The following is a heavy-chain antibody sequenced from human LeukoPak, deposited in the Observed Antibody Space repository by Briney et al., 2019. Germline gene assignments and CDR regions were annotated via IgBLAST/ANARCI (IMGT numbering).Heavy chain of an antibody. Sequence: ASVKVSCKASGGTFSSYAISWVRQAPGQGLEWMGGIIPTFGTANYAQKFQGRVTITADESTSTAYMELSSLRSEDTAVYYCARGPHGYSGYDALDYWGQGTLVTVSS. CDR1: GGTFSSYA. CDR3: ARGPHGYSGYDALDY. D-gene: IGHD5-12*01. V-gene: IGHV1-69*13. CDR2: IIPTFGTA. J-gene: IGHJ4*02.